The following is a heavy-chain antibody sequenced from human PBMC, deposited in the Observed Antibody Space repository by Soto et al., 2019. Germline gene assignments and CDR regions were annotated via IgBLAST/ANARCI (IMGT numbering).Heavy chain of an antibody. CDR3: ARDGRLVNYYYYGMDV. Sequence: QVQLQESGPGLVKPSQTLSLTCSVSGGSISSGAYYWTWIRQHPGKGLEWIGYIYYSGSTYYNPSLQSRVNISVDTSKNQFSLKLRSVTAADTAVYYCARDGRLVNYYYYGMDVWGQGTTVTVSS. V-gene: IGHV4-31*03. J-gene: IGHJ6*02. D-gene: IGHD6-13*01. CDR2: IYYSGST. CDR1: GGSISSGAYY.